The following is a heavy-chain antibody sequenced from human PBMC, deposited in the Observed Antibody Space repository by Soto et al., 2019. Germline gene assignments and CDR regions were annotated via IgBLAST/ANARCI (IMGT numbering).Heavy chain of an antibody. Sequence: SETLSLTCTVSGGSISSYYWSWIRQPPGRGLEWIGFIYYAGSTKYNPSLNSRVTISVDTSKNQFSLTVTSVTAADTAVYYCARWIVAMKTFDYGGQGTLVTVSS. J-gene: IGHJ4*02. CDR1: GGSISSYY. D-gene: IGHD5-12*01. CDR3: ARWIVAMKTFDY. V-gene: IGHV4-59*08. CDR2: IYYAGST.